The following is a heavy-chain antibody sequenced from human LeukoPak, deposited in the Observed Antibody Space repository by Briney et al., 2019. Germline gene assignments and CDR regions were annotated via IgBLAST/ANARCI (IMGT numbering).Heavy chain of an antibody. CDR2: ISYDGSNK. J-gene: IGHJ4*02. CDR3: AKGGITFGGVRTIDY. CDR1: GFTFSSYG. V-gene: IGHV3-30*18. Sequence: GGSLRLSCAASGFTFSSYGMHWVRLAPGKGLEWVAVISYDGSNKYYADSVKGRFTISRDNSKNTLYLQMNSLRAEDTAVYYCAKGGITFGGVRTIDYWGQGTLVTVSS. D-gene: IGHD3-16*01.